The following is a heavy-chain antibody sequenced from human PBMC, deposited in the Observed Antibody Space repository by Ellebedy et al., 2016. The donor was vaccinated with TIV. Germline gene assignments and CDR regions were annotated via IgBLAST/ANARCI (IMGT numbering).Heavy chain of an antibody. J-gene: IGHJ6*02. CDR1: GFTFSSYW. V-gene: IGHV3-66*01. CDR2: IYAGGST. D-gene: IGHD2-8*01. Sequence: GGSLRLXXAASGFTFSSYWMHWVRQAPGKWLEWVSVIYAGGSTYYADSVKGRFTISRDNAKNSLYLQMNSLRDEDTAVYYCVRVYGYYYGMDVWGQGTTVTVSS. CDR3: VRVYGYYYGMDV.